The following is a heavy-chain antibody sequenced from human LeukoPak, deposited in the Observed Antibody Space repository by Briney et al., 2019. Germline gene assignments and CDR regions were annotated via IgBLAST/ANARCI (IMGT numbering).Heavy chain of an antibody. Sequence: GSLRISCAASGFTFSSYAMRWVRQAPGKGLGWVSAISGSGGSTYYADSVKGRFTISRDNSKNTLYLQMNSLRAEDTAVYYCAKDGAAAGTKYFDYWGQGTLVTVSS. CDR1: GFTFSSYA. D-gene: IGHD6-13*01. J-gene: IGHJ4*02. CDR2: ISGSGGST. V-gene: IGHV3-23*01. CDR3: AKDGAAAGTKYFDY.